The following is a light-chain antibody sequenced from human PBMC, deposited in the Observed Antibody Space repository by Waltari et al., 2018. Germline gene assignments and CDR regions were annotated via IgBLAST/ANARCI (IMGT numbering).Light chain of an antibody. CDR2: KDT. CDR1: TLPNQY. J-gene: IGLJ3*02. V-gene: IGLV3-25*03. Sequence: SFELTQPPSVSVSPGQTASITCSGETLPNQYTNWYQQKAGQATVLVIFKDTERPSGIPERFSGSSSGTVVTLTITGVRTEDEADYYCQSADSITTFEVFGGGTKLTVL. CDR3: QSADSITTFEV.